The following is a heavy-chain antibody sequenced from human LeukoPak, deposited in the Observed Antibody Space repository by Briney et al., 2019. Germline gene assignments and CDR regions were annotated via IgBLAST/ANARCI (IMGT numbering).Heavy chain of an antibody. Sequence: SETLSLTCTVSGGSISSSSYYWGWIRQPPGKGLEWIGSIYYSGSTYYNPSLKSRVTISVDTSKNQFSLKLSSVTAADTAVYYCARLAGVAAAGTGDDYWGQGTLVTVSS. D-gene: IGHD6-13*01. CDR2: IYYSGST. CDR3: ARLAGVAAAGTGDDY. J-gene: IGHJ4*02. CDR1: GGSISSSSYY. V-gene: IGHV4-39*07.